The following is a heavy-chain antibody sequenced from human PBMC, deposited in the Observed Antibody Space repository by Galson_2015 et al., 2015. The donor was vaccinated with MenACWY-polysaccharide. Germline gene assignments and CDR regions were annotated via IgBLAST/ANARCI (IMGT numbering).Heavy chain of an antibody. Sequence: SLRLSCAASGFTFSNYHMNWVRQAPGKGLEWASYISSSTIYYADSVKGRLTISRDNAKNSLYLQMNSLRAEDTAVYYCARVRIASRSFDYWGQGTLVTVSS. CDR2: ISSSTI. CDR3: ARVRIASRSFDY. D-gene: IGHD6-13*01. CDR1: GFTFSNYH. V-gene: IGHV3-48*01. J-gene: IGHJ4*02.